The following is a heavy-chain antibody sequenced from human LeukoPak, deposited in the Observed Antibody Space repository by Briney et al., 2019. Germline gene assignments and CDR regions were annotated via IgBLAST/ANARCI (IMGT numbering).Heavy chain of an antibody. D-gene: IGHD3-3*01. V-gene: IGHV3-9*01. Sequence: PGGSLRLSCAASGFTFDDYAMHWVRQAPGKGLEWVSGISWNSSSLGYADSVKGRFTISRDNAKNSLYLQMNSLRADDTAFYYCAKGISVGSSYQGWYVDLWGRGTLVTVSS. CDR3: AKGISVGSSYQGWYVDL. CDR2: ISWNSSSL. CDR1: GFTFDDYA. J-gene: IGHJ2*01.